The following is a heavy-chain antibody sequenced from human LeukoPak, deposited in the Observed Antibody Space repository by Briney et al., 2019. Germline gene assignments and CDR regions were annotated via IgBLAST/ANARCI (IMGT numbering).Heavy chain of an antibody. CDR3: ARDLFYSVSGTYYNVGRVFNY. CDR2: INPNSGGT. V-gene: IGHV1-2*02. Sequence: ASVKVSCKASGYSFTGYYMHWVRQAPGQGLEWMGWINPNSGGTNYAQKFQGRVTMTRDTSITTAYLELTSLRSDDTAVYYCARDLFYSVSGTYYNVGRVFNYWGQGTLVTVSS. D-gene: IGHD3-10*01. CDR1: GYSFTGYY. J-gene: IGHJ4*02.